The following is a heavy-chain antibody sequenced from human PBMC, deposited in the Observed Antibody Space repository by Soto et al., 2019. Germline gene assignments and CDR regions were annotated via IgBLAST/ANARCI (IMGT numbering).Heavy chain of an antibody. V-gene: IGHV3-33*01. D-gene: IGHD3-22*01. CDR1: GFTFRTYG. J-gene: IGHJ3*02. Sequence: QVQLVESGGGVVQPGTSLRLSCAASGFTFRTYGMHWVRQAPGKGLEWVAVIWYDGSKKYYVDSVKGRFTISRDNSKNTMYLQMDGLRAEDTAAYYCARENYDSSGVGDIWGQGTMVTVSS. CDR3: ARENYDSSGVGDI. CDR2: IWYDGSKK.